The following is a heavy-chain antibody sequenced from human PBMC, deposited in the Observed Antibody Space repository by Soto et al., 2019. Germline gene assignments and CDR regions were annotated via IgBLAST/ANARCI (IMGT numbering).Heavy chain of an antibody. V-gene: IGHV4-59*08. CDR1: GGSISSYY. J-gene: IGHJ4*02. Sequence: SETLSLTCTVSGGSISSYYWSWIRQPPGKGLEWIGYIYYSGSTNYNPSLKSRVTISVDRSKNQFSLKLSSVTAADTAVYYCARQGSWSLDYWGQGTLVTVSS. D-gene: IGHD6-13*01. CDR3: ARQGSWSLDY. CDR2: IYYSGST.